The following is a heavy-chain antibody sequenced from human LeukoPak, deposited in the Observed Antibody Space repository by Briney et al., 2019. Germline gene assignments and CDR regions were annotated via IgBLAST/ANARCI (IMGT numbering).Heavy chain of an antibody. D-gene: IGHD5-18*01. Sequence: SEALSLTCTVSGGSISRSSYYWGWIRQPPGKGLEWIGSIYYSGSTYYNPSLKSRVTISVDTSKNQFSLKLSSVTAADTAVYYCARGRYSYGPFDYWGQGTLVTVSS. V-gene: IGHV4-39*07. CDR3: ARGRYSYGPFDY. J-gene: IGHJ4*02. CDR2: IYYSGST. CDR1: GGSISRSSYY.